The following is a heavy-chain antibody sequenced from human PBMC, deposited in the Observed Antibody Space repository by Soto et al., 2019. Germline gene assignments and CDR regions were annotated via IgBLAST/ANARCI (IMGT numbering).Heavy chain of an antibody. CDR1: GYTFTSYG. Sequence: ASVKVSCKASGYTFTSYGISWVRQAPGQGLEWMGWISAYNGNTNYAQKLQGRVTMTTDTSTSTAYMELRSLRSDDPAVYYCARVVTGTTSWQQGMDVWGQGTPVTVSS. V-gene: IGHV1-18*04. J-gene: IGHJ6*02. D-gene: IGHD1-7*01. CDR2: ISAYNGNT. CDR3: ARVVTGTTSWQQGMDV.